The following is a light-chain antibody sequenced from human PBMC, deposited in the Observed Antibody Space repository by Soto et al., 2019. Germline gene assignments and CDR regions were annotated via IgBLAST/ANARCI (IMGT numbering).Light chain of an antibody. V-gene: IGKV3-20*01. CDR3: LQYYGPPQT. Sequence: EIVLTQSPGTRSLSPGERATLSCRASQSVSSSYLAWYQQKPGQAPRLLIYGASSRATGTPVRFSGSGSGTDFTLTISSLQAEDVAVYYCLQYYGPPQTFGQGTKVDIK. J-gene: IGKJ1*01. CDR2: GAS. CDR1: QSVSSSY.